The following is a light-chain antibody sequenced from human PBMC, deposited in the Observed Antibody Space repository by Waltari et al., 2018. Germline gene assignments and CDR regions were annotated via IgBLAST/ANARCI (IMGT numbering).Light chain of an antibody. V-gene: IGKV4-1*01. CDR2: WAS. CDR3: QQYYSTPPT. CDR1: QSVLYSSNNKNY. J-gene: IGKJ4*01. Sequence: DIVMTQSPDSLAVSLGERAPINCKSSQSVLYSSNNKNYLAWYQQKPGQPPKLLIYWASTRESGVPARVSGSGSGTDFTLTISSLQAEDVAVYYCQQYYSTPPTFGGGTKVEIK.